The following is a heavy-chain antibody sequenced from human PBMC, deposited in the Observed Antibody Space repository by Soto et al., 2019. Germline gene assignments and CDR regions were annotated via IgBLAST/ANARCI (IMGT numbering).Heavy chain of an antibody. V-gene: IGHV1-3*01. Sequence: ASVKVSCKASGYTFTSYAMHGVRQAPGQRLEWMGWVSADNGDTQYAQKLQGRVTMTRDTSTSTAYMELRSLRSDDTAMYYCAREMPGYCSSSACLPGYWGQGTLVTV. D-gene: IGHD2-2*03. CDR3: AREMPGYCSSSACLPGY. CDR2: VSADNGDT. CDR1: GYTFTSYA. J-gene: IGHJ4*02.